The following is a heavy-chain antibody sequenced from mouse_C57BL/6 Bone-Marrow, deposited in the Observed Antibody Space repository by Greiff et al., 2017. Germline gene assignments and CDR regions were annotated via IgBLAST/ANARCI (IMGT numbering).Heavy chain of an antibody. CDR3: AKEGNWDWYFDV. V-gene: IGHV2-3*01. CDR2: IWGDGGT. Sequence: VMLVESGPGLVAPSQSLSITCTVSGFSLTSYGVSWVRQPPGKGLEWLGVIWGDGGTNYHSALLSRLSISKDNSKSQVFLKLNRLQTDDTATYYCAKEGNWDWYFDVWGTGTTVTVSS. D-gene: IGHD4-1*01. J-gene: IGHJ1*03. CDR1: GFSLTSYG.